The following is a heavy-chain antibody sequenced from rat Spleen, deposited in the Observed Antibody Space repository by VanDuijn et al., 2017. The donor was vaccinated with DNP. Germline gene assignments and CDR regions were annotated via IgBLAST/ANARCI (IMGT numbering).Heavy chain of an antibody. CDR1: GFTFSDYN. V-gene: IGHV5S10*01. Sequence: EVQLVESGGGLVQPRRSLKLSCAASGFTFSDYNMAWVRQTPKKGLEWVATIIYDGSRTYYRDSVKGRFTIARDNAKSTLYLQMDSLRSEDTATYYCATFITTKGGFAYWGQGTLVTVSS. CDR3: ATFITTKGGFAY. CDR2: IIYDGSRT. D-gene: IGHD1-10*01. J-gene: IGHJ3*01.